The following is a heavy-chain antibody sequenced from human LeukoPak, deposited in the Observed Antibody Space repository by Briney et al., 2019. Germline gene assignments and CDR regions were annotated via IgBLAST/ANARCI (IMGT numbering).Heavy chain of an antibody. CDR3: ARGKSVLDY. D-gene: IGHD5/OR15-5a*01. J-gene: IGHJ4*02. CDR1: GFIVSNSY. V-gene: IGHV3-53*04. CDR2: IYSGGNT. Sequence: GGSLRLSCAASGFIVSNSYMSWVRQAAGEGWEWVSVIYSGGNTYYADAVKRRFTITRHNSKNMLYLQMNSLRAEDTAVYYCARGKSVLDYWGQGTRVTV.